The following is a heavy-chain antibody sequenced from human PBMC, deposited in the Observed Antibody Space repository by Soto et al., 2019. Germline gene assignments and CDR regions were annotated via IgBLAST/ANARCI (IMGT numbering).Heavy chain of an antibody. V-gene: IGHV3-23*01. CDR3: AKESTGKYSSSWYYFDY. Sequence: EVQLLESGGGLVQPGGSLRLSCAASGFTFSSYAMSWVRQAPGKGLEWVSAISGSGGSTYYADSVKGRFTISRDNSKNTLYLQMNSLRAEDTAVYYCAKESTGKYSSSWYYFDYWGQGTLVTVSS. CDR2: ISGSGGST. J-gene: IGHJ4*02. D-gene: IGHD6-13*01. CDR1: GFTFSSYA.